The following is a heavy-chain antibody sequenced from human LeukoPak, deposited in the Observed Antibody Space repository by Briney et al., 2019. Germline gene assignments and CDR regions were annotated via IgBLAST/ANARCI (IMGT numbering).Heavy chain of an antibody. V-gene: IGHV3-21*04. CDR2: ISSSSSYI. Sequence: PGGSLRLSCAASGFTFSSYSMNWVRQAPGKGLEWVSSISSSSSYIYYADSVKGRFTISRDNAKNSLYLQMNSLRAEDTALYYCAKDISALQLWSPLDYWGQGTLVTVSS. CDR1: GFTFSSYS. CDR3: AKDISALQLWSPLDY. D-gene: IGHD5-18*01. J-gene: IGHJ4*02.